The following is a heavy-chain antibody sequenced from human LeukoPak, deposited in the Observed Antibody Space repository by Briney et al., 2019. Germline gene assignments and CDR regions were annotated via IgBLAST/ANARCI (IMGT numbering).Heavy chain of an antibody. CDR2: ISGSGDST. CDR3: ARNWGLDY. CDR1: GFTFSSYA. V-gene: IGHV3-23*01. Sequence: GGSLRLSCAASGFTFSSYAMSWVRQAPGKGLEWVSVISGSGDSTYYVDSAKGRFTISRDNSKNTLYLQMNSLRVEDTAVYYCARNWGLDYWGQGTLVTVSS. D-gene: IGHD7-27*01. J-gene: IGHJ4*02.